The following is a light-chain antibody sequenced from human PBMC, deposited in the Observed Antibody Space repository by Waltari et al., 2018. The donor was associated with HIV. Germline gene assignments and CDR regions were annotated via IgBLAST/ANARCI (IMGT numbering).Light chain of an antibody. CDR1: SSDIGADYD. CDR3: QSCDRSLRGV. CDR2: GNT. V-gene: IGLV1-40*01. Sequence: QSVLTQPPSVSGAPGQRVTIPCTGSSSDIGADYDVNWYQHLPGTAPKLLIYGNTNRASGVPDRLSGTKSGTSASLAMTGLQAEDEADYYCQSCDRSLRGVFGTGTKVTV. J-gene: IGLJ1*01.